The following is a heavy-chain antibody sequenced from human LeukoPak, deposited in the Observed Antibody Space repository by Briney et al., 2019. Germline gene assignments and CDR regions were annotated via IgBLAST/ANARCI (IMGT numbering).Heavy chain of an antibody. J-gene: IGHJ4*02. CDR3: ARGTTQIAAAGTSEYYLDY. V-gene: IGHV3-30*04. D-gene: IGHD6-13*01. CDR1: GFTFSSYA. CDR2: ISYDGSNK. Sequence: GGSLRLSCAASGFTFSSYAMHWVRQAPGKGLEWVAVISYDGSNKYYADSVKGRFTISRDNSKNTLYLQMNSLRAEDTAVYCCARGTTQIAAAGTSEYYLDYWGQGTLVTVSS.